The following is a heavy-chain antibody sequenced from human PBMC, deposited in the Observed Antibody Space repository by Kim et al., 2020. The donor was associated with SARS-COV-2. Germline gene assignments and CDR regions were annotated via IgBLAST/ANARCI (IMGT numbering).Heavy chain of an antibody. Sequence: ASVKVSCKASGYTFTSYGISWVRQAPGQGLEWMGWISAYNGNTNYAQKLQGRVTMTTDTSTSTAYMELRSLRSDDTAVYYCARQDPTYSYGSGLYYFDYWGQGTLVTVSS. CDR1: GYTFTSYG. V-gene: IGHV1-18*04. D-gene: IGHD3-10*01. J-gene: IGHJ4*02. CDR2: ISAYNGNT. CDR3: ARQDPTYSYGSGLYYFDY.